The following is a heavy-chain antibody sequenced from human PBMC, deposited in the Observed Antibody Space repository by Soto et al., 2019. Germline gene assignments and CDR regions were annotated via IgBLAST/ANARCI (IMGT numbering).Heavy chain of an antibody. D-gene: IGHD3-9*01. J-gene: IGHJ4*02. CDR3: AHSLGRDRYYDMLTGYYYFDY. CDR2: IYWDDDK. Sequence: QITLKESGPTLVKPTQTLTLTCTFSGFSLSTSGVGVGWIRQPPGKALEWLALIYWDDDKRYSPSLKRRLTITKDTTQTQVVLTMTIMDPVDTATYYCAHSLGRDRYYDMLTGYYYFDYWGQGTLVTVSS. CDR1: GFSLSTSGVG. V-gene: IGHV2-5*02.